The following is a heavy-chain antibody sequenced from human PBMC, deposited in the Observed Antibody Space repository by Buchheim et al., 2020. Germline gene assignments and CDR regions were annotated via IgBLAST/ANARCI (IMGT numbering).Heavy chain of an antibody. CDR1: GFTFSSYA. Sequence: QVQLVESGGGVVQPGRSLRLSCAASGFTFSSYAMHWVRQAPGKGLEWVAVISYDGSNKYYADSVKGRFTISRDNSKNTLYLQMNSLRAEDTAVYYCASEYDQWLDGMDVWGQGTT. D-gene: IGHD6-19*01. CDR3: ASEYDQWLDGMDV. CDR2: ISYDGSNK. J-gene: IGHJ6*02. V-gene: IGHV3-30-3*01.